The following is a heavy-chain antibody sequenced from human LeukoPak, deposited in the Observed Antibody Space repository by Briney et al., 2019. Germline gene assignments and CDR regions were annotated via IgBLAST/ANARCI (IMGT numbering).Heavy chain of an antibody. CDR2: ISSSSSYI. D-gene: IGHD2-15*01. Sequence: GGSLRLSCAASGFTFSSYSMNWVRQAPGKGLEWVSSISSSSSYIYYADSVKGRFTISRDNAKNSLYLQMNSLRAEDTAVYYCARVLASWRAFDIWGQGTMVTVSS. CDR1: GFTFSSYS. J-gene: IGHJ3*02. CDR3: ARVLASWRAFDI. V-gene: IGHV3-21*01.